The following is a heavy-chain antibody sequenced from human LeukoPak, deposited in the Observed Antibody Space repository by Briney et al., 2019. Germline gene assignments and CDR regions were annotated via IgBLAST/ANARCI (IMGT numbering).Heavy chain of an antibody. V-gene: IGHV4-61*10. CDR2: IYYSGST. J-gene: IGHJ3*02. CDR3: ARSCRILDIVATIRARLGGNGFDI. CDR1: GGSISSGSYY. Sequence: PSETLSLTCTVSGGSISSGSYYWSWIRQPAGKGLEWIGNIYYSGSTYYNPSLKSRVTIAVETSKNQFSLKLSSVTAADKAVYYCARSCRILDIVATIRARLGGNGFDIWGQGTMVTVSS. D-gene: IGHD5-12*01.